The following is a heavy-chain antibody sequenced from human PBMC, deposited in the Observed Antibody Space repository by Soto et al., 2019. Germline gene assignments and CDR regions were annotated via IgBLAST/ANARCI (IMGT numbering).Heavy chain of an antibody. V-gene: IGHV4-34*01. CDR3: ARRGSGSYHDY. CDR2: INHSGST. Sequence: PSETLSLTCAVYGGSFSGYYWTWIRQPPGTGLEWIGEINHSGSTNYNPSLKSRVTISVDTSKNQFSLKLSSVTAADTAVYYCARRGSGSYHDYWGQGTLVTVSS. J-gene: IGHJ4*02. D-gene: IGHD3-10*01. CDR1: GGSFSGYY.